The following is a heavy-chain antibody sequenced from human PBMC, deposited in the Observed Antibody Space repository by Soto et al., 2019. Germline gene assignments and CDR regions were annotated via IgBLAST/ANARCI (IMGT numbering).Heavy chain of an antibody. Sequence: QVQLVESGGGVVQPGRSLRLSCAASGFTFSSYGMHWVGQAPGKGLEWVAVISYDGSNKYYADSVKGRFTISRDNSKNTLYLQMNSLRAEDTAVYYCAKGSSSSWYNWFDPWGQGTLVTVSS. CDR3: AKGSSSSWYNWFDP. D-gene: IGHD6-13*01. J-gene: IGHJ5*02. CDR1: GFTFSSYG. CDR2: ISYDGSNK. V-gene: IGHV3-30*18.